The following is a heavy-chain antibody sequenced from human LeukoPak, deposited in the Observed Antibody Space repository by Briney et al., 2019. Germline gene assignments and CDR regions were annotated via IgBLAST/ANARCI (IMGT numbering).Heavy chain of an antibody. CDR3: IRQPGADDY. J-gene: IGHJ4*02. Sequence: AGGSLRLSCAASGFAFGKYAVNRVRQAPGKGLEWVGRIRSKANSYATACAASVKGRFTISRDDSKNMAYLQMNSLKTEDTAVYYCIRQPGADDYWGQGTLVTVSS. CDR2: IRSKANSYAT. CDR1: GFAFGKYA. D-gene: IGHD7-27*01. V-gene: IGHV3-73*01.